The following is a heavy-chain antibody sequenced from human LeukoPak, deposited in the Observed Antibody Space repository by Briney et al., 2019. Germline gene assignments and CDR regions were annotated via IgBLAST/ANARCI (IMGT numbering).Heavy chain of an antibody. CDR3: ARKGGIAVAGLGY. V-gene: IGHV3-48*01. J-gene: IGHJ4*02. D-gene: IGHD6-19*01. CDR2: ISSSSSTI. CDR1: GFTFSSYS. Sequence: QPGGSLRLSCAASGFTFSSYSMNWVRQAPGKGLERVSYISSSSSTIYYADSVKGRFTISRDNAKNSLYLQMNSLRAEGTAVYYCARKGGIAVAGLGYWGQGTLVTVSS.